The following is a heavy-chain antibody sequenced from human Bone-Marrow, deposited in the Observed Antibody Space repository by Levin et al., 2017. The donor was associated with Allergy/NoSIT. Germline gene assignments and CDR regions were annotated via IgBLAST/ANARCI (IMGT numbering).Heavy chain of an antibody. CDR3: ARSLVGATFDF. D-gene: IGHD1-26*01. Sequence: ASVKVSCKASGYSFTDFYIHWVRQAPGLGLEWMGLINPLNGGIKYAPKFQGKVTMTRDTPMTTAYMELTNLRSDDTAVYYCARSLVGATFDFWGQGTLVTVSS. J-gene: IGHJ4*01. CDR2: INPLNGGI. V-gene: IGHV1-2*02. CDR1: GYSFTDFY.